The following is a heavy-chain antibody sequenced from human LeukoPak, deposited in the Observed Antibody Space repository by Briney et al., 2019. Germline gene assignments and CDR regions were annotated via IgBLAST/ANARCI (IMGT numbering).Heavy chain of an antibody. D-gene: IGHD3-22*01. CDR2: IIPIFGTA. V-gene: IGHV1-69*13. J-gene: IGHJ4*02. CDR3: ASTYYYDSSGYLIRY. Sequence: HGASVKVSCKASGGTFSSYAISWVRQAPGQGLEWMGGIIPIFGTANYAQKFQGRVTITADESTSTAYMELSSLRSEDTAVYYCASTYYYDSSGYLIRYWGQGTLVTVSS. CDR1: GGTFSSYA.